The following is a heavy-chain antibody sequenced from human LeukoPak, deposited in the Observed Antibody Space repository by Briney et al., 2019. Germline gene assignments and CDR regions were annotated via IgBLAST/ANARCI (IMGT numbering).Heavy chain of an antibody. J-gene: IGHJ4*02. CDR3: AKSLKSVVVFSPLDL. V-gene: IGHV3-23*01. D-gene: IGHD3-22*01. CDR2: IIGRGSNT. CDR1: VFTFNSYA. Sequence: GGSLRLSCIASVFTFNSYAMTWGPQAPGKGLWWVSSIIGRGSNTYHADPVKGRCTISRDNSNNTLYLHMSSLRPEDSAIYFWAKSLKSVVVFSPLDLWGQGALVTVSS.